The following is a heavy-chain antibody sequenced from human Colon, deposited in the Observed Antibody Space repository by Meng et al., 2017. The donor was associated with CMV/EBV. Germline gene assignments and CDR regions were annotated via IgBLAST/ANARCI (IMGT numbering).Heavy chain of an antibody. CDR2: IKTSTGDT. V-gene: IGHV1-2*06. Sequence: QVQLVQSGAEVTTPGTSVNLSCKASGYTFTGYWMHWVRQAPGQGLEWMGRIKTSTGDTNYAQNFQGRVTVTRDTSISTVYMEVNSLTSDDTAVYYCTREGFDYWGQGALVTVSS. CDR1: GYTFTGYW. CDR3: TREGFDY. J-gene: IGHJ4*02.